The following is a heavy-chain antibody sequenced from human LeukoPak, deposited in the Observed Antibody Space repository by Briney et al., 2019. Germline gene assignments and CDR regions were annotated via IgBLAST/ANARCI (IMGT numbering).Heavy chain of an antibody. J-gene: IGHJ5*02. Sequence: GGSLRLSCAASGFTFSDYYMSWIRQAPGKGLEWVSYVSCSGSTIYYADSVKGRFTISRDNAKNSLYLQMNSLRAEDTAVYYCAREVVVVPAAYNWFDPWGQGTLVTVSS. CDR3: AREVVVVPAAYNWFDP. V-gene: IGHV3-11*01. CDR2: VSCSGSTI. CDR1: GFTFSDYY. D-gene: IGHD2-2*01.